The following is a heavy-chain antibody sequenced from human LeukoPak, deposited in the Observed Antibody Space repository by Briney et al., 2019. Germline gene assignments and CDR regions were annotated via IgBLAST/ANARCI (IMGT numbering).Heavy chain of an antibody. J-gene: IGHJ3*02. CDR3: AISGSYSSVAFDI. V-gene: IGHV1-18*01. CDR2: ISAYNGNT. D-gene: IGHD1-26*01. CDR1: GYTFTSND. Sequence: WASVKVSCKASGYTFTSNDINWVRQATGQGLEWMGWISAYNGNTNYAQKLQGRVTMTTDTSTSTAYMELRSLRSDDTAVYYCAISGSYSSVAFDIWGQGTMVTVSS.